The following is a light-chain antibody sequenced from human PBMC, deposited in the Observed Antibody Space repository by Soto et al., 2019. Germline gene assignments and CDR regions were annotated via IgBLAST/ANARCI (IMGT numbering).Light chain of an antibody. Sequence: QSVLTQPPSASGTPGQRVTISCSGSSSNIGSNYVNWYQQLPGTAPKLLIYSNNQRPSGVPDRFSGSKSGTSGSLAISGLQSEDEAYYYCAAWDDSLNGFWVFGGGTQLTVL. CDR3: AAWDDSLNGFWV. CDR2: SNN. J-gene: IGLJ3*02. CDR1: SSNIGSNY. V-gene: IGLV1-44*01.